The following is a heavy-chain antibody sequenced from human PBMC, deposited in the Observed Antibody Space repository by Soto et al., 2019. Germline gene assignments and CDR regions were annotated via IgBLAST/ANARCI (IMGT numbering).Heavy chain of an antibody. V-gene: IGHV2-5*02. CDR2: IYWDDDK. D-gene: IGHD1-26*01. J-gene: IGHJ5*02. CDR1: XXSLTNKGVG. CDR3: AHLHANSXXXWRYDP. Sequence: SGPTLVNXTXXLTLTCNXSXXSLTNKGVGVGWIRQPPRKALEWLGIIYWDDDKRYRPSLNNRLTITKDTSKNQVVLTMTNVDTVDTATYYCAHLHANSXXXWRYDPWGQGTLVTVSS.